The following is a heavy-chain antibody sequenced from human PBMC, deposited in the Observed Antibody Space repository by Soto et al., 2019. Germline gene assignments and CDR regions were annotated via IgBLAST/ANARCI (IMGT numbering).Heavy chain of an antibody. J-gene: IGHJ6*02. CDR1: GYTFTRYG. CDR3: ARDTWIQLWLDYYGMDV. Sequence: RASVKVSFKASGYTFTRYGISWVRQAPGQGLEWMAWISAHNGNTKYAQRLQGRLTMTTDTSTSTAYMELRSLRSDDTAVYYCARDTWIQLWLDYYGMDVWGQGTTVTVSS. CDR2: ISAHNGNT. V-gene: IGHV1-18*01. D-gene: IGHD5-18*01.